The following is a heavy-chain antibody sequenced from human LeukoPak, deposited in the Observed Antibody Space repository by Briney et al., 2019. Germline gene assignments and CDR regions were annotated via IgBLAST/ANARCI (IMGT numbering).Heavy chain of an antibody. Sequence: ASVKVSCKVSGYTLTELSMHWVRQAPGKGLEWMGGFDPEDGETIYAQKFQGRVTITEDTSTDTAYMELSSLRSEDTAVYYCATFLIAVAGIDAFDIWGQGTMVTVSS. V-gene: IGHV1-24*01. CDR2: FDPEDGET. D-gene: IGHD6-19*01. J-gene: IGHJ3*02. CDR1: GYTLTELS. CDR3: ATFLIAVAGIDAFDI.